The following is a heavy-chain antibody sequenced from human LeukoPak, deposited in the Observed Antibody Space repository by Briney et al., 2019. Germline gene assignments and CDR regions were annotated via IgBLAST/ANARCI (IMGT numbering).Heavy chain of an antibody. J-gene: IGHJ5*02. Sequence: PSETLSLTCTVSGDPISSHYWSWIRQPPGKGLEWIGYIYFSGTTNYNPSLRSRVTISVDRSKNQFSLKLNSVTAADTAVYFCARDYPYTVSSRAWFDPWGQGTLVTVSS. D-gene: IGHD4-17*01. CDR2: IYFSGTT. CDR1: GDPISSHY. V-gene: IGHV4-59*11. CDR3: ARDYPYTVSSRAWFDP.